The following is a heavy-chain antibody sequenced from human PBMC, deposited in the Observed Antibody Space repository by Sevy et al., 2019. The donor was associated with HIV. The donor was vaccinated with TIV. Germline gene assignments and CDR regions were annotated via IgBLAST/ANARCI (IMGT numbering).Heavy chain of an antibody. Sequence: GGSLRLSCAASGFTFSEAWMSWVRQAPGKGLEWVGRVRSKGDGGTTEYAAPVKGRFTIARDDSKNMMYVQMNSLKTEDTAVYYCTTEGADWGQGTLVTVSS. V-gene: IGHV3-15*01. CDR1: GFTFSEAW. CDR2: VRSKGDGGTT. CDR3: TTEGAD. J-gene: IGHJ4*02.